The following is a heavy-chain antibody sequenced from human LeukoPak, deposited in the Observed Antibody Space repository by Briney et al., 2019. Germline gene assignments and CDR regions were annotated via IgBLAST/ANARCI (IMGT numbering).Heavy chain of an antibody. CDR2: INPGSGNT. Sequence: XSVKVSCKASGYTLTDHDIHWVRQAPGQRLEWMGWINPGSGNTKYSQKFQGRVTITRDTSARTAYMELSSLTSEDTAVYYCANWAGTPAGYFSGPLDYWGQGTLVTVSS. J-gene: IGHJ4*02. D-gene: IGHD6-19*01. CDR3: ANWAGTPAGYFSGPLDY. CDR1: GYTLTDHD. V-gene: IGHV1-3*01.